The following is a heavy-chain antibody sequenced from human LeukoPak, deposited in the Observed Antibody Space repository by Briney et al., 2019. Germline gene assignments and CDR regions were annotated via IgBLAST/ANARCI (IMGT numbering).Heavy chain of an antibody. CDR3: ARRRGCRGSDCKLHLDF. D-gene: IGHD2-21*02. V-gene: IGHV5-51*01. CDR2: IYPADSDT. Sequence: GESLKISFKASGYRFTSYWIAWVRQMPGKGLEWMGIIYPADSDTRYSPSFQGQVTISADRSISTAYLQWSSLKASDTATYYCARRRGCRGSDCKLHLDFWGQGALVTVSS. J-gene: IGHJ4*02. CDR1: GYRFTSYW.